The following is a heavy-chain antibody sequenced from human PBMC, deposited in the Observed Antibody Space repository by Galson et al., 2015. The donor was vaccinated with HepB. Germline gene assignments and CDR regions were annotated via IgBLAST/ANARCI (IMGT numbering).Heavy chain of an antibody. CDR2: IIKSGGNT. J-gene: IGHJ3*02. D-gene: IGHD2-2*01. Sequence: SLRLSCAASGYTFSSYVMSWVRQAPGKGLEWVSSIIKSGGNTYHADSVKGRFTISRDNSKNTLYLQMTSLRAEDTAVYYCAKGGGSSANCEMPFDIWGQGTVVTVSS. CDR3: AKGGGSSANCEMPFDI. CDR1: GYTFSSYV. V-gene: IGHV3-23*01.